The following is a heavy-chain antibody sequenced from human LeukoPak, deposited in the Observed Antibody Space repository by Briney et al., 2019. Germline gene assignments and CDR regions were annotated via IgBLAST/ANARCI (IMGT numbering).Heavy chain of an antibody. D-gene: IGHD3-10*01. CDR3: ARDARGSSYMDV. V-gene: IGHV4-59*01. J-gene: IGHJ6*02. Sequence: PSETLSLTCTVSGDSISNYYWSWIRQPPGKGLEWIGYIYYSGSTNYNPSLKSRVTILVDTSKNQFSLKVSSVTAADTAVYYCARDARGSSYMDVWGQGTTVTVSS. CDR1: GDSISNYY. CDR2: IYYSGST.